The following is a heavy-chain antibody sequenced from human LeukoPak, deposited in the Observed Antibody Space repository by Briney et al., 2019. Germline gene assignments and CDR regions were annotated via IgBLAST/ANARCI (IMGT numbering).Heavy chain of an antibody. D-gene: IGHD6-19*01. Sequence: ASVKVSCKASGGTFSRHGISWVRQAPGHGLEWMGGIIPIFGTPNYAQKFQGRVTITADESTSIAYMELSSLRSEDTAVYFCAKRGHSSGWSNPFDYWGQGTLVTVSS. CDR2: IIPIFGTP. CDR3: AKRGHSSGWSNPFDY. CDR1: GGTFSRHG. J-gene: IGHJ4*02. V-gene: IGHV1-69*13.